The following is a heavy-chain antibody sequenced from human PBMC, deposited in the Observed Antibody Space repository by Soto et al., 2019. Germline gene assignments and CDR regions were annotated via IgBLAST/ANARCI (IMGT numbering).Heavy chain of an antibody. V-gene: IGHV3-9*01. CDR2: ISRNSCSI. D-gene: IGHD2-21*01. CDR1: GLTFDDYG. CDR3: ARFRGGFDI. Sequence: EVQVVESGGGLVQPGRSLRLSCAASGLTFDDYGVHWVRQGPGKGLEWVSGISRNSCSIGYADSVKGRFTMSRDNAKNSLYLQMNSLRGEDTALYYCARFRGGFDICGQGTMVTVAS. J-gene: IGHJ3*02.